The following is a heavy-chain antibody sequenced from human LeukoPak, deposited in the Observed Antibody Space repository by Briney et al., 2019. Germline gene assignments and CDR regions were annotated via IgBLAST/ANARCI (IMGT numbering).Heavy chain of an antibody. Sequence: GGTLRLSCAASGFTFSSYSMNWVRQAPGEGLEGVSSISSSSSYIYYADSGKARFPISRDTAKNSLYLQMNSLRAEDTAVYYCARDRRGSSVWGQGTTVTVSS. CDR2: ISSSSSYI. CDR3: ARDRRGSSV. D-gene: IGHD3-10*01. J-gene: IGHJ6*02. CDR1: GFTFSSYS. V-gene: IGHV3-21*01.